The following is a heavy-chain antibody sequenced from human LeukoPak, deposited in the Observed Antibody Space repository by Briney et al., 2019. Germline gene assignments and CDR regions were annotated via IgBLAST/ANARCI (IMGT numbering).Heavy chain of an antibody. CDR2: IYYSGST. CDR3: ASSAGGRREKLVNFDY. D-gene: IGHD2-15*01. Sequence: PSETLSLTCTVSGGSISSGDYYWSWIRQPPRKGLEWIWYIYYSGSTYYNPSLKSRVTISVDTSKNQFSLKLSSVTAADTAVYYCASSAGGRREKLVNFDYWGQGTLITVSS. V-gene: IGHV4-30-4*01. CDR1: GGSISSGDYY. J-gene: IGHJ4*02.